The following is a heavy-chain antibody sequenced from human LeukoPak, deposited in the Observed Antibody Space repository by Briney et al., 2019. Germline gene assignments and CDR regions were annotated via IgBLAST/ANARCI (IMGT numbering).Heavy chain of an antibody. Sequence: LGGSLRLSCTASGLIFRNFVMTWVRQAPGKGLEWVASMKGGGETFYADSVKGRFTLSRDDSRNTVYLQLNNLRVEDTAIYYCARASWISTADAVWWGQGTQVTVSS. V-gene: IGHV3-23*01. CDR3: ARASWISTADAVW. CDR2: MKGGGET. J-gene: IGHJ4*02. CDR1: GLIFRNFV. D-gene: IGHD2-2*03.